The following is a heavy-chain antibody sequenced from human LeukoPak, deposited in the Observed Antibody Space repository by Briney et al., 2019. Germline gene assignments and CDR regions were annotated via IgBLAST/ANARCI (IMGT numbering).Heavy chain of an antibody. CDR3: ARHKSGTFDY. V-gene: IGHV4-39*01. J-gene: IGHJ4*02. CDR1: GGSISSSSYY. D-gene: IGHD6-13*01. Sequence: SETLSLTCTVSGGSISSSSYYWGWIRQPPGKGLEWIGSIYYSGSTYYNPSLKSRITISVDTSKNQFSLKLSSVTAADTAVYYCARHKSGTFDYWGQGTLVTVSS. CDR2: IYYSGST.